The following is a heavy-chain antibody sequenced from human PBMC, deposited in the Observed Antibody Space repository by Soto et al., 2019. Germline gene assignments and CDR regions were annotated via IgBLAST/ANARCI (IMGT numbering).Heavy chain of an antibody. D-gene: IGHD6-13*01. CDR3: ARDLEGIAAAGPQGDNWFDP. J-gene: IGHJ5*02. CDR2: IWYDGSNK. Sequence: GGSLRLSCAASGFTFSSYGMHWVRQAPGKGLEWVAVIWYDGSNKYYADSVKGRFTISRDNSKNTLYLQMNSLRAEDTAVYYCARDLEGIAAAGPQGDNWFDPWGQGTLVTVSS. CDR1: GFTFSSYG. V-gene: IGHV3-33*01.